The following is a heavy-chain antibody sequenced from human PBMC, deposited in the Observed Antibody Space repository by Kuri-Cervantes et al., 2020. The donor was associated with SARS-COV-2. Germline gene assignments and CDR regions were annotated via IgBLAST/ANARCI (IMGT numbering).Heavy chain of an antibody. D-gene: IGHD4-17*01. CDR1: GATISSSSYY. CDR3: ARHDLTTETTRERGLDY. Sequence: SETLSLTCTVSGATISSSSYYWGWIRQPPGRGLVWIGSIYCSGSTYYNPSLKSRVTIFVDTSKNQFSVKLRSVTAADTAVYYCARHDLTTETTRERGLDYWGQGTLVTVSS. J-gene: IGHJ4*02. CDR2: IYCSGST. V-gene: IGHV4-39*01.